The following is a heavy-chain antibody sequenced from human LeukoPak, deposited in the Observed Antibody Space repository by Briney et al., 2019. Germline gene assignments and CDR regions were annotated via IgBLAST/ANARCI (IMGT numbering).Heavy chain of an antibody. J-gene: IGHJ4*02. CDR2: INHSGNT. V-gene: IGHV4-34*01. CDR1: GRSFSGYY. CDR3: ARGGDSSGLIAFDY. Sequence: PSETLSLTCAVYGRSFSGYYWSWIRQPPGKGLEWIGEINHSGNTNYNPSLKSRVTISVDTSKNQFSLKLSSVTAADTAVYYCARGGDSSGLIAFDYWGQGTLVTVSS. D-gene: IGHD3-22*01.